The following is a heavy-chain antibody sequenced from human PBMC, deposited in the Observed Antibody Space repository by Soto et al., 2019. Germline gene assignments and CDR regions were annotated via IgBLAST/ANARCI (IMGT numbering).Heavy chain of an antibody. CDR3: VRGDPGACRSTICSDAFDL. CDR2: IYYNGST. J-gene: IGHJ3*01. CDR1: GGSISSGDYY. Sequence: QVQLQESGPGLVKPSQTLSLTCTVSGGSISSGDYYWNWIRQPPGKGLEWIGSIYYNGSTYYSPSLKRRVTISVSASKNQFSRKLSSVTAADTAVYYCVRGDPGACRSTICSDAFDLWGRGTMVAVSS. V-gene: IGHV4-30-4*01. D-gene: IGHD2-2*01.